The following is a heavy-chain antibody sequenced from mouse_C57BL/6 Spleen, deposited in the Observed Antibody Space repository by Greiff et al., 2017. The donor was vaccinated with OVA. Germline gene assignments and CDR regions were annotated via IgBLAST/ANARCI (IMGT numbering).Heavy chain of an antibody. Sequence: QVQLQQSGAELVKPGASVKLSCKASGYTFTSYWMHWVKQRPGRGLEWIGRIDPNRGGTKYNEKFKSKATLTVDKPSSTAYMQLSSLTSEDSAFYYCAIGGVTTLVAPYAMDYWGQGTSVTVSS. CDR3: AIGGVTTLVAPYAMDY. D-gene: IGHD1-1*01. J-gene: IGHJ4*01. CDR2: IDPNRGGT. CDR1: GYTFTSYW. V-gene: IGHV1-72*01.